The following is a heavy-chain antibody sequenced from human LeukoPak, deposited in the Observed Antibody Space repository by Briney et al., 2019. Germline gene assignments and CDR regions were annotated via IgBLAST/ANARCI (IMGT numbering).Heavy chain of an antibody. Sequence: GGSLRLSCAASGFTFSSYAVSWVRQAPGKGLEWVSAISPAGGRTYYAESVKGRFTISRDNSKNTLFLQMNSLRVEDTAVYYCAKDRLGKLFGVLIYFDYWGQGALVTVSS. V-gene: IGHV3-23*01. J-gene: IGHJ4*02. CDR1: GFTFSSYA. CDR3: AKDRLGKLFGVLIYFDY. D-gene: IGHD3-3*01. CDR2: ISPAGGRT.